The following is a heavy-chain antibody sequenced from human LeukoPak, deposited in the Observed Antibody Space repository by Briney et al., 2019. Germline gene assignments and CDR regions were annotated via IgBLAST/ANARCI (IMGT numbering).Heavy chain of an antibody. J-gene: IGHJ4*02. V-gene: IGHV3-30-3*01. D-gene: IGHD3-22*01. CDR1: GFTFSSYA. CDR3: ARGIVVMSFDY. CDR2: ISYDGSNK. Sequence: GGSLRLSCAASGFTFSSYAMHWVRQAPGKGLEWVAVISYDGSNKYYADSVKGRFIISRDNSKNTLYLQMNSLRAEDTAVYYCARGIVVMSFDYWGQGTLVTVSS.